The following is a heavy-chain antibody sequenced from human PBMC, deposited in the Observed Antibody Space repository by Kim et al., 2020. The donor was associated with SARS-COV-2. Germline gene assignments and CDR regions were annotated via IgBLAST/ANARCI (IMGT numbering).Heavy chain of an antibody. J-gene: IGHJ4*02. V-gene: IGHV1-24*01. Sequence: ASVKVSCKVSGYTLTELSMHWVRQAPGKGLEWMGGFDPEDGETIYAQKFQGRVTMTEDTSTDTAYMELSSLRSEDTAVYYCATLPLWRTQITYYFDYWGQGTLVTVSS. CDR3: ATLPLWRTQITYYFDY. CDR2: FDPEDGET. D-gene: IGHD1-20*01. CDR1: GYTLTELS.